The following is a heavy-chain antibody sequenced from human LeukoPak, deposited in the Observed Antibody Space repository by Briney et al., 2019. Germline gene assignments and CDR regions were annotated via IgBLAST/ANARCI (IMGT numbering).Heavy chain of an antibody. D-gene: IGHD3-22*01. J-gene: IGHJ2*01. CDR3: VRASDSSGYYWYFDL. Sequence: VKPSETLSLTCTVSGGSISRPYWSWIRQPAGKGLEWIGRVSASGSSSYNPSLKSRVTMSLDTSKNQFSLKLSSVTAADTAVYYCVRASDSSGYYWYFDLWGRGTLVTVSS. CDR1: GGSISRPY. V-gene: IGHV4-4*07. CDR2: VSASGSS.